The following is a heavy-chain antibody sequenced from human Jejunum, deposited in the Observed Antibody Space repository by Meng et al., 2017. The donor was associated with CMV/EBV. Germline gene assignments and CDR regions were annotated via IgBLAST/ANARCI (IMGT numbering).Heavy chain of an antibody. CDR2: IGASGGRT. J-gene: IGHJ4*02. CDR3: ARGAPWTDYDY. D-gene: IGHD3/OR15-3a*01. Sequence: SCAAPRFTCRNYAMSWVRQTPGKGLEWVSGIGASGGRTYYADSVKGRFTISRDNINNILYLQMHSLRADDTAVYYCARGAPWTDYDYWGQGTLVTVSS. CDR1: RFTCRNYA. V-gene: IGHV3-23*01.